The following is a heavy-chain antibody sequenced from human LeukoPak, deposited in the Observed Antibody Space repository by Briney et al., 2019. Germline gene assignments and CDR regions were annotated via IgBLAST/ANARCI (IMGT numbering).Heavy chain of an antibody. Sequence: SQTLSLTCAMSGDSVSSNSAAWNWIRQSPSRGLEWLGRTYCRSKWFNDYAVSVKGRITINPDTSKNQFSLQLNSVTPEDTAVYYCARYSSNFKFFDYWGQGTLVTVSS. CDR1: GDSVSSNSAA. D-gene: IGHD6-13*01. CDR3: ARYSSNFKFFDY. V-gene: IGHV6-1*01. CDR2: TYCRSKWFN. J-gene: IGHJ4*02.